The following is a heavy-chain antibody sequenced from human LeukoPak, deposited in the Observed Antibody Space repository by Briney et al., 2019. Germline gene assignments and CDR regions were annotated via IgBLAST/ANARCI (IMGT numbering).Heavy chain of an antibody. D-gene: IGHD5-12*01. CDR1: GYTFTSYG. Sequence: ASVKVSCKASGYTFTSYGISWVRQAPGQGLEWMGWISAYNGNTNYAQKFQGRVTITADKSTSTAYMELSSLRSEDTAVYYCARDRDSGYAIDAFDIWGQGTMVTVSS. CDR2: ISAYNGNT. J-gene: IGHJ3*02. V-gene: IGHV1-18*01. CDR3: ARDRDSGYAIDAFDI.